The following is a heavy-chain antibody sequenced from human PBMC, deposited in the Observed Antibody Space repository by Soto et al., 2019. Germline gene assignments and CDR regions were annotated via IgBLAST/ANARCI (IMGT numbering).Heavy chain of an antibody. V-gene: IGHV4-59*01. D-gene: IGHD2-15*01. J-gene: IGHJ3*02. CDR1: ADSISGYY. CDR3: ARADKDIVVSKMAVDI. CDR2: IYYSGST. Sequence: SETLSLTCTVSADSISGYYWSWIRQPPGKGLEWIGYIYYSGSTNYKYNPSLKSRVTISIDTSKNQFSLKLSSVTAADTAVYYCARADKDIVVSKMAVDIWGQGTMVT.